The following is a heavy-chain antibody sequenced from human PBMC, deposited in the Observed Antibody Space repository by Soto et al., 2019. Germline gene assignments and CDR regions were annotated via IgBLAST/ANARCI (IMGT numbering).Heavy chain of an antibody. CDR1: GFTFRTYV. Sequence: QPGGSLRLSCAASGFTFRTYVMSWFRQSPGKGLEWVSTMTGDGTTTHYADSVKGRFTISRDNSKNTLYLQMSSLRAEDTAIYYCAKTGGRYSQLRAINFEYWGQRTVGTVPS. V-gene: IGHV3-23*01. J-gene: IGHJ4*02. D-gene: IGHD1-26*01. CDR3: AKTGGRYSQLRAINFEY. CDR2: MTGDGTTT.